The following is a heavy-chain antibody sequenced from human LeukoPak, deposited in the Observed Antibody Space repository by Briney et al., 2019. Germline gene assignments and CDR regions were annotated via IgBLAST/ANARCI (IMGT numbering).Heavy chain of an antibody. V-gene: IGHV3-20*04. D-gene: IGHD6-19*01. Sequence: GGSLRLSCAASGFTFDAFGMTWVRQAPGKGPEWVSAIRGDAGSTGYADSVKGRFTISRDNAKNSLYLQMNSLRAEDTAVYYCAKDRQFAAVAGTFDYWGQGTLVTVSS. J-gene: IGHJ4*02. CDR3: AKDRQFAAVAGTFDY. CDR1: GFTFDAFG. CDR2: IRGDAGST.